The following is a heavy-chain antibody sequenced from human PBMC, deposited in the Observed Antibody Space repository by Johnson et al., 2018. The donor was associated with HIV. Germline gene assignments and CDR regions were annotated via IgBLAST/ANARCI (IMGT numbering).Heavy chain of an antibody. CDR1: GFTFSSYW. J-gene: IGHJ3*02. Sequence: QMLLVESGGGLVKPGGSLRLSCAASGFTFSSYWMSWVRQAPGKGLEWVAVISYDGSNKYYADSVKGRFTISRDNSKNTLYLQMNSLRAEDTAVYYCAKGPNGQLDDAFHIWGQGTIVTVSS. CDR3: AKGPNGQLDDAFHI. CDR2: ISYDGSNK. D-gene: IGHD6-6*01. V-gene: IGHV3-30*18.